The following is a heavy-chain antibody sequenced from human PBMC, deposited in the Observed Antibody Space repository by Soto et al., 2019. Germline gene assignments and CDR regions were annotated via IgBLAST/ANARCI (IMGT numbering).Heavy chain of an antibody. J-gene: IGHJ4*02. D-gene: IGHD2-15*01. CDR2: ISSNKDYT. CDR3: ARGRYCYGGSCRKDC. Sequence: EVQLVESGGGLVKPGGSLRLSCAASGFTFSSYGMNWVRQAPGKGLEWVSSISSNKDYTYYADSVKGRFTISRDNAENSLYLKMNGLRAEDTAVYYSARGRYCYGGSCRKDCWGQGTLVTVSS. V-gene: IGHV3-21*01. CDR1: GFTFSSYG.